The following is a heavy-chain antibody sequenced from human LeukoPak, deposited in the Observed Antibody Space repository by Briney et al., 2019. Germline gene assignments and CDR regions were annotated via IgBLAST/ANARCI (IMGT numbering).Heavy chain of an antibody. CDR1: GYTFTSYG. CDR2: IIPIFGTA. CDR3: ARTQYSSGWYVLWAYYYYGMDV. Sequence: ASVKVSCKASGYTFTSYGISWVRQAPGQGLEWMGGIIPIFGTANYAQKFQGRVTITADESTSTAYMELSSLRSEDTAVYYCARTQYSSGWYVLWAYYYYGMDVWGQGTTVTVSS. D-gene: IGHD6-19*01. J-gene: IGHJ6*02. V-gene: IGHV1-69*13.